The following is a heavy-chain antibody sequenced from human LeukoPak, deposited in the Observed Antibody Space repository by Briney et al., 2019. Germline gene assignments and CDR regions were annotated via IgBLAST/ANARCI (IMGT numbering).Heavy chain of an antibody. CDR1: GFIFSSYW. CDR2: IKSDGSEE. D-gene: IGHD3-10*01. J-gene: IGHJ4*02. Sequence: GGSLRLSCATSGFIFSSYWMCWVRQAPGKGLEWAANIKSDGSEEYYGDSVKGRFTISRDNAKNSLYLQMNSLRVEDTAVYYCARGDLWLGHWGQGSLVTVSS. V-gene: IGHV3-7*01. CDR3: ARGDLWLGH.